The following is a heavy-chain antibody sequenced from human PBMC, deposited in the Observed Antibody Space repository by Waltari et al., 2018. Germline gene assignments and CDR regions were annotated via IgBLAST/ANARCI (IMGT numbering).Heavy chain of an antibody. V-gene: IGHV1-69*01. J-gene: IGHJ5*02. CDR3: ARVGYGGNLPKGYWFDP. D-gene: IGHD4-17*01. Sequence: QVQLVQSGAEVKKPGSSVKVSCKASGGTFSSSAISWARRAPGQGLEWMGGIIPIFVTANDAQKFQGRVTITADESTSTAYMELSSLRSEDTAVYYCARVGYGGNLPKGYWFDPWGQGTLVTVSS. CDR2: IIPIFVTA. CDR1: GGTFSSSA.